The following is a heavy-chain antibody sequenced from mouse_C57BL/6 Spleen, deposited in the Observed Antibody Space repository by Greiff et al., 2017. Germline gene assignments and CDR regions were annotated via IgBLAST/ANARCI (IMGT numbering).Heavy chain of an antibody. D-gene: IGHD2-4*01. CDR2: INPNYGTT. CDR1: GYSFTDYN. Sequence: LVESGPELVKPGASVKISCKASGYSFTDYNMNWVKQSNRKSLEWIGVINPNYGTTSYHLKFKGKATLTVDQSSSTAYMQLNSLTSEDSAVYYCARRGDYYDAMDYWGQGTSVTVSS. CDR3: ARRGDYYDAMDY. J-gene: IGHJ4*01. V-gene: IGHV1-39*01.